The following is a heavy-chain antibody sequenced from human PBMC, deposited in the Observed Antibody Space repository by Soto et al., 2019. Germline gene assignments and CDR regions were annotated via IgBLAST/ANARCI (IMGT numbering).Heavy chain of an antibody. D-gene: IGHD6-19*01. CDR1: AASISSFY. CDR2: IYYTGST. CDR3: AVGQWLVTLDY. Sequence: PSETLSLTCSVSAASISSFYWSWLRRSPGKGLEWIGSIYYTGSTNYNPSLKSRVTISVDTSKKRFSLNLVSVTAADTAVYFCAVGQWLVTLDYWGRGTLVTVSS. V-gene: IGHV4-59*01. J-gene: IGHJ4*02.